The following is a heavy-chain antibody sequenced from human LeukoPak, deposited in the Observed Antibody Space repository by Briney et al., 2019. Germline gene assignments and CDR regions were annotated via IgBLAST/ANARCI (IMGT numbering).Heavy chain of an antibody. CDR3: ARGAARPYYYYYMDV. CDR2: INSDGSST. V-gene: IGHV3-74*01. CDR1: GFTFSSYW. D-gene: IGHD6-6*01. J-gene: IGHJ6*03. Sequence: PGGSLRLSCAASGFTFSSYWMHWVRQAPGKGLVWVSRINSDGSSTNYADSVKGRFTIFRDNAKNTLYLQMNSLRAEDTAVYYCARGAARPYYYYYMDVWGKGTTVTVSS.